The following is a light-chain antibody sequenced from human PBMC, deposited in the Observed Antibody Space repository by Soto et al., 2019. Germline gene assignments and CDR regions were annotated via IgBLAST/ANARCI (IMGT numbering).Light chain of an antibody. V-gene: IGKV3-20*01. Sequence: EIVLTQSPGTLSLSPGERATLSCRASQSVSNNLAWYQQKPGQAPRLLIYGASSRATGIPDRFSGSGSGTDFTLTISRLEPEDFAVYYCQQYGSSPPTFGQGTRLEIK. CDR2: GAS. J-gene: IGKJ5*01. CDR1: QSVSNN. CDR3: QQYGSSPPT.